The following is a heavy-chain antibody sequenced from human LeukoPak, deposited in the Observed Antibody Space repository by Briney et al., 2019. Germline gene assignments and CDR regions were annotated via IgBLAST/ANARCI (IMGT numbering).Heavy chain of an antibody. CDR3: ARGGYSYGYSWFDP. J-gene: IGHJ5*02. CDR1: GFTVSSNY. Sequence: GGSLRLSWAASGFTVSSNYMSWVRQAPGKGLEWVSVIYSGGSTYYADSVKGRFTISRDNSKNTLYLQMNSLRAEDTAVYYCARGGYSYGYSWFDPWGQGTLVTVSS. D-gene: IGHD5-18*01. V-gene: IGHV3-66*02. CDR2: IYSGGST.